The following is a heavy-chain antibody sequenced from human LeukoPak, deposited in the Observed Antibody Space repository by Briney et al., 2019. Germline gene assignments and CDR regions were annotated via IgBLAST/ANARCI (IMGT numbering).Heavy chain of an antibody. D-gene: IGHD3-9*01. CDR1: GGSISSYY. CDR2: IYYSGST. CDR3: AREGLRYFDWLPTYYFDY. Sequence: SETLSLTCTVSGGSISSYYWSWIRQPPGKGLEWIGYIYYSGSTNYNPSLKSRVTISVDTSKNQFSLKLSSVTAADTAVYYCAREGLRYFDWLPTYYFDYWGQGTLVTVSS. J-gene: IGHJ4*02. V-gene: IGHV4-59*01.